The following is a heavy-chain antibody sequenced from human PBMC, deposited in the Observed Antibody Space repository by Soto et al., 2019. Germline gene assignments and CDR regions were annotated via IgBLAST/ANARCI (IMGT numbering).Heavy chain of an antibody. CDR3: AKVQRCWEWLSRSYYGMDV. CDR1: GFTFSSYA. CDR2: ISGSGGST. D-gene: IGHD3-3*01. J-gene: IGHJ6*02. Sequence: PGGSLRLSCAASGFTFSSYAMSWVRQAPGKGLEWVSAISGSGGSTYYADSVKGRFTISRDNSKNTLYLQMNSLRAEDTAVYYCAKVQRCWEWLSRSYYGMDVWGQGTTVTVSS. V-gene: IGHV3-23*01.